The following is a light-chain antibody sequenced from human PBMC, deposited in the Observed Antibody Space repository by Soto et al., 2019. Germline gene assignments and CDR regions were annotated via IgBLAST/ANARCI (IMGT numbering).Light chain of an antibody. CDR1: QSVSSF. CDR3: QQYSNWPSWT. V-gene: IGKV3-15*01. Sequence: EKVMTQSPATLSMSPGERATLSCRASQSVSSFLAWYQQKPGQAPRLLIYGASTRATGIPARFSGSGSGTEFTLTISSLQSEDFADYYCQQYSNWPSWTFGQGTKV. J-gene: IGKJ1*01. CDR2: GAS.